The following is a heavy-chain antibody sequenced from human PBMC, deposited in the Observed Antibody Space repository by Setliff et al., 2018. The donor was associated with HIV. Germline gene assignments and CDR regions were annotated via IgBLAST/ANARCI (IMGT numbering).Heavy chain of an antibody. CDR2: ISSSSSI. CDR1: GFTFSRYS. V-gene: IGHV3-48*04. CDR3: ARAGDFFRLLWFGEIYY. Sequence: GGSLRLSCAASGFTFSRYSMNWVRQAPGKGLEWVSYISSSSSIYHADSVKGRFTISRDDAKNSLYLQMNSLRAEDTAVYYCARAGDFFRLLWFGEIYYWGQGALVTVSS. J-gene: IGHJ4*02. D-gene: IGHD3-10*01.